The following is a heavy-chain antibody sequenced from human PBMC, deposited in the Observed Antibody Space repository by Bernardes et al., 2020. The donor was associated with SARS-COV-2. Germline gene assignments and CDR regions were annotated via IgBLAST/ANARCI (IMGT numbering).Heavy chain of an antibody. Sequence: SETLSLTCSVSGGSISGYYWSWIRQPPGKGLEWIGFIYYNGRATYSPSLKSRVTISVDTSKGQFSLKLTSVTAADTAVYYCAKYSGHDYRYWGQGTLVTVSS. J-gene: IGHJ4*02. CDR1: GGSISGYY. V-gene: IGHV4-59*01. CDR3: AKYSGHDYRY. CDR2: IYYNGRA. D-gene: IGHD5-12*01.